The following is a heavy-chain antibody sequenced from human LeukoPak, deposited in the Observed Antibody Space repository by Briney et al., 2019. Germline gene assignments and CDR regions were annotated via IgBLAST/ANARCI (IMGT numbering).Heavy chain of an antibody. D-gene: IGHD3-22*01. CDR2: VYYSGNT. CDR1: GGXISSRSDY. V-gene: IGHV4-39*01. Sequence: SETLSLTCTVSGGXISSRSDYWGWIRQPPGKGLEWLGSVYYSGNTYYNPSLKSRVTISVDTSKNQISLKLSSVTAADTAMYYCARTFYNESSGYYPGPWGQGTLVTVSS. CDR3: ARTFYNESSGYYPGP. J-gene: IGHJ5*02.